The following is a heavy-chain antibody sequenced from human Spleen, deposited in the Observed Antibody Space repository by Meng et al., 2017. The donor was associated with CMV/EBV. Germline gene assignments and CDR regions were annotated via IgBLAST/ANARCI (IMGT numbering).Heavy chain of an antibody. V-gene: IGHV1-8*02. CDR3: ARGREAGSGFWYFEH. CDR1: GYTFNNYD. CDR2: MNPDNGNA. D-gene: IGHD3-10*01. Sequence: SGYTFNNYDINCVRQASGQGREWMGWMNPDNGNADYVQKFQGRVTMTRNSYISTDYMELNSMRSDDADTYVCARGREAGSGFWYFEHWGHGTLVTVSS. J-gene: IGHJ1*01.